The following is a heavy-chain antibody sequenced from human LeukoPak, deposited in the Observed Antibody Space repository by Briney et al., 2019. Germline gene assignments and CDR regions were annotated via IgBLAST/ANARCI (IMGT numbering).Heavy chain of an antibody. CDR2: ISSSGSTI. V-gene: IGHV3-11*04. D-gene: IGHD2-2*01. J-gene: IGHJ6*03. CDR1: GFTFSDYY. Sequence: GGSLRLSCAASGFTFSDYYMSWIRQAPGKGLEWVSYISSSGSTIYYADSVEGRFTISRDNAKNSLYLQMNSLRAEDTAVYYCTRDRTSRGGYYYYYYMDVWGKGTTVTVSS. CDR3: TRDRTSRGGYYYYYYMDV.